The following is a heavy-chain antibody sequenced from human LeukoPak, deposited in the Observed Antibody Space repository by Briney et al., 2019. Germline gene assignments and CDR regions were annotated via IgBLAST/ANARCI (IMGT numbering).Heavy chain of an antibody. V-gene: IGHV3-30*02. CDR1: GFTFSDYG. CDR3: AKDPYYYGSGSYFDY. D-gene: IGHD3-10*01. Sequence: GGSLRLSCAASGFTFSDYGMHWVRQAPGKGLEWVAFIRNDGSYEYYPDSVKGRFTISRDNSKNTLYLQMNSLRAEDTAVYYCAKDPYYYGSGSYFDYWGQGTLVTVSS. CDR2: IRNDGSYE. J-gene: IGHJ4*02.